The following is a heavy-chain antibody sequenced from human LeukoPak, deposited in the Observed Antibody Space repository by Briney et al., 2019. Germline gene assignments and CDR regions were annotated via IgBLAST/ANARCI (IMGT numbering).Heavy chain of an antibody. V-gene: IGHV3-7*01. D-gene: IGHD6-19*01. CDR2: IKQDGSEK. J-gene: IGHJ4*02. Sequence: GGSLRLSCAASGFTFSSYWMSWVRQAPGKGLEWVANIKQDGSEKYYVDSVKGRFTISRDNSKNTLYLQMNSLRAEDTAVYYCAKDRGGWYGDYWGQGTLVTVSS. CDR3: AKDRGGWYGDY. CDR1: GFTFSSYW.